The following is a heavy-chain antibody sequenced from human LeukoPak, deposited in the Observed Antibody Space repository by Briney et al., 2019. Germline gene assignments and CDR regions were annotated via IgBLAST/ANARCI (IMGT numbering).Heavy chain of an antibody. D-gene: IGHD2-2*02. CDR2: IIPIFGIA. CDR3: ARDRGKYPEGYFDY. J-gene: IGHJ4*02. Sequence: ASVKVSCKASGGTFSSYAISWVRQAPGQGLEWMGRIIPIFGIANYAQKFQGRVTITADKSTSTAYMELSSPRSEDTAVYYCARDRGKYPEGYFDYWGQGTLVTVSS. CDR1: GGTFSSYA. V-gene: IGHV1-69*04.